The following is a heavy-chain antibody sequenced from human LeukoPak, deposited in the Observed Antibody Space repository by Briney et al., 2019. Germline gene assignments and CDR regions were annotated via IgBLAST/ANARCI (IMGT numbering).Heavy chain of an antibody. CDR3: ARKCGGGSCYNY. CDR2: INHSGST. V-gene: IGHV4-34*01. D-gene: IGHD2-15*01. CDR1: GGSFSAYY. Sequence: SVTLSLTCAVYGGSFSAYYWSWIRQPPGKGLEWIGEINHSGSTNYNPSLKSRVTISIDTSKNQFSLKLSSVTAADTAVYYCARKCGGGSCYNYWGQGTLVTVSS. J-gene: IGHJ4*02.